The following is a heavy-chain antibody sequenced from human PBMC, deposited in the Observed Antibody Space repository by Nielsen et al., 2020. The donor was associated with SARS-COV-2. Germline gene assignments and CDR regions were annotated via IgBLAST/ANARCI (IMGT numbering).Heavy chain of an antibody. Sequence: GGSLRLSCAASGFTFSSYAMNWVRQAPGKGLEWVSVLYSGGITAYFTDSVKGRFSISRDDSKNTLYLHMNSLRADDTAVYYCAKDQSALAAFDMWGQGTMVTVSS. CDR3: AKDQSALAAFDM. CDR1: GFTFSSYA. J-gene: IGHJ3*02. CDR2: LYSGGITA. V-gene: IGHV3-23*03.